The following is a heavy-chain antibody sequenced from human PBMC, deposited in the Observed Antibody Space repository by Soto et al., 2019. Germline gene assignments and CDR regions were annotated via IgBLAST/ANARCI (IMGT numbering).Heavy chain of an antibody. CDR3: ARVSSPYYDILTGYYLDYYGMDV. D-gene: IGHD3-9*01. V-gene: IGHV3-21*01. CDR1: GFTFSSYS. CDR2: ISSSSSYI. J-gene: IGHJ6*02. Sequence: GGSLRLSCAASGFTFSSYSMNWVRQAPGKGLEWVSSISSSSSYIYYADSVKGRFTISRDNAKNSLYLQMNSLRAEDTAVYYCARVSSPYYDILTGYYLDYYGMDVWGQGTTVTVSS.